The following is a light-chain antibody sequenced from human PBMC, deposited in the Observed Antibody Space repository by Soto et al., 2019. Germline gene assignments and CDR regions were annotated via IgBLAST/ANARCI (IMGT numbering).Light chain of an antibody. J-gene: IGLJ1*01. V-gene: IGLV2-14*01. CDR1: SSDVGGYNY. CDR2: DVS. Sequence: QSVLTQPASVSGSPGQSITISCTGTSSDVGGYNYVSWYQQHPGKATKFMIYDVSNRPSGVSNRFSGSKSDNTASLTISGLQAEDEADYYCSSYTTSNTRQIVFGTGTKVTVL. CDR3: SSYTTSNTRQIV.